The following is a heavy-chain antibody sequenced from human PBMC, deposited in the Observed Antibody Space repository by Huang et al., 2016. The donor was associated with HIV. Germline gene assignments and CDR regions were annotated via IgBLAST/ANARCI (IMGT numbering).Heavy chain of an antibody. CDR1: GGSISSSFYY. CDR2: MYDSGST. V-gene: IGHV4-39*01. CDR3: VRHRPNYDFWSGYYPYFDD. Sequence: QVQLQESGRGLVKPSETLSLTCTVSGGSISSSFYYWGWIRQSPGKGLGWIGGMYDSGSTYYNPSLKSRVTISADTSNSQFSLKLTSVTAADSAVYYCVRHRPNYDFWSGYYPYFDDWGQGTLVTVSS. D-gene: IGHD3-3*01. J-gene: IGHJ4*02.